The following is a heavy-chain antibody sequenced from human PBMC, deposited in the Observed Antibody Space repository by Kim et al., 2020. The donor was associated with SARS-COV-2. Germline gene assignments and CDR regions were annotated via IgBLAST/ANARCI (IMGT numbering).Heavy chain of an antibody. Sequence: SETLSLTCAVYGGSFSGYYWSWIRQPPGKGLEWIGEINHSGSTNYNPSLKSRVTISVDTSKNQFSLKLSSVTAADTAVYYCATYGDYEYHFDYWGQGTL. D-gene: IGHD4-17*01. CDR2: INHSGST. J-gene: IGHJ4*02. CDR1: GGSFSGYY. V-gene: IGHV4-34*01. CDR3: ATYGDYEYHFDY.